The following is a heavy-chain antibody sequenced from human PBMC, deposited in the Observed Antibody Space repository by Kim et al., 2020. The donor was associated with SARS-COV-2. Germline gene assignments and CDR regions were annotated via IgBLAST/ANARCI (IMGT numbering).Heavy chain of an antibody. CDR2: IKQDGSEK. D-gene: IGHD6-13*01. V-gene: IGHV3-7*03. CDR1: GFTFSSYW. J-gene: IGHJ6*02. Sequence: GGSLRLSCAASGFTFSSYWMSWVRQAPGKGLEWVANIKQDGSEKYYVDSVKGRFTISRDNAKNSLYLQMNSLRAEDTAVYYCARDKDHRGIAAAGTVQDYYFGMDVWGQGTTVTVSS. CDR3: ARDKDHRGIAAAGTVQDYYFGMDV.